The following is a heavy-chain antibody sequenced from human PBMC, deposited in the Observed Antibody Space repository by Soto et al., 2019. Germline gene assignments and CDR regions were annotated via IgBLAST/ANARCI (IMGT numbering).Heavy chain of an antibody. V-gene: IGHV4-31*03. D-gene: IGHD2-2*01. Sequence: QVQLQESGPGLVKPSQTLSLSCTVSGGSISSAAYYWSWIRQHPGKGLEWIGYISHSGSTYYTPSLKSRVIISADTSKTQFSQNLTSVTAEDTAVYYCAREYPYGSNFFDCWGQGALVTVSS. CDR3: AREYPYGSNFFDC. J-gene: IGHJ4*02. CDR1: GGSISSAAYY. CDR2: ISHSGST.